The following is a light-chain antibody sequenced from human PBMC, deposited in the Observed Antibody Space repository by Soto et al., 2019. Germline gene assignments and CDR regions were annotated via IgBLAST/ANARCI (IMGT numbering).Light chain of an antibody. V-gene: IGKV3-20*01. J-gene: IGKJ4*01. CDR3: QQYATSPLT. CDR2: VAS. CDR1: QSVGRNY. Sequence: EIVLTQSPGTLSVSPGERATLSCRASQSVGRNYLAWYQQKPGQAPRLLIYVASSRATGIPDRFSGSGSGTDFTLTISRLEPEDFAVYYCQQYATSPLTFGGGNKVETK.